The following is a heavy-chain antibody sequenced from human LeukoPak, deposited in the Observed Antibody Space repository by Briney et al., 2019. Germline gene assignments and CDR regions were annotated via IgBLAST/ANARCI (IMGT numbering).Heavy chain of an antibody. CDR1: GFTFDDYT. D-gene: IGHD5-24*01. CDR2: ISWDGGST. CDR3: AKDNGGGYGGRDGYNGIDY. Sequence: PGGSLRLSCAASGFTFDDYTMHWVRQAPGKGLEWVSLISWDGGSTYYADSVKGRFTISRDNSKNSLYLQMNSLRTEDTALYYCAKDNGGGYGGRDGYNGIDYWGQGTLVTISS. J-gene: IGHJ4*02. V-gene: IGHV3-43*01.